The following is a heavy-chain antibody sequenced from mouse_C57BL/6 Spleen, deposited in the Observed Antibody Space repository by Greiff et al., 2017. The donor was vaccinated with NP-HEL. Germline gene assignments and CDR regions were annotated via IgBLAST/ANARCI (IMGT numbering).Heavy chain of an antibody. Sequence: EVQLQQSGPELVKPGASVKISCKASGYTFTDYYMNWVKQSHGKSLEWIGDINPNNGGTSYNQKFKGKATLTVDKSSSTAYMELRSLTSEDSAVYYCARRGNYVGYAMDYWGQGTSVTVSS. CDR3: ARRGNYVGYAMDY. D-gene: IGHD2-1*01. V-gene: IGHV1-26*01. J-gene: IGHJ4*01. CDR2: INPNNGGT. CDR1: GYTFTDYY.